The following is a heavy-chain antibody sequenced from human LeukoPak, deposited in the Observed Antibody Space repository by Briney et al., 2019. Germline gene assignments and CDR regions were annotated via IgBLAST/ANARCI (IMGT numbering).Heavy chain of an antibody. V-gene: IGHV1-8*01. CDR1: GYTFTNYD. J-gene: IGHJ3*01. Sequence: ASVKVSCKASGYTFTNYDINWVRQATGQGLEWMGWMHPSNGGTGYAQKFQGRVTMTRNTSTTTAYMELSSLRSDDTAVYYCARRVRGVVIFSRAQGSFDLWGQGTLVTVSS. D-gene: IGHD3-10*01. CDR3: ARRVRGVVIFSRAQGSFDL. CDR2: MHPSNGGT.